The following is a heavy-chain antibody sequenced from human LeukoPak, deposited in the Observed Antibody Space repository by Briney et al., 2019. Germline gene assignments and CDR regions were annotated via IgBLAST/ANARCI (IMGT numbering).Heavy chain of an antibody. J-gene: IGHJ4*02. D-gene: IGHD3-10*01. CDR1: GGSISSSSYY. Sequence: PSETLSLTCTVSGGSISSSSYYWGWIRQPPGKGLEWIGSIYYSGSTYYNPSLKSRVTISVDTSKNQFSLKLSSVTAADTAVYYCARDRVGVRAFDYWGQGTLVTVSS. V-gene: IGHV4-39*02. CDR3: ARDRVGVRAFDY. CDR2: IYYSGST.